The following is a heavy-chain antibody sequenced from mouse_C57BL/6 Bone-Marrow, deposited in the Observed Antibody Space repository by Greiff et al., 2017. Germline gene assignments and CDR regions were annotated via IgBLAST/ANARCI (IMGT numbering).Heavy chain of an antibody. D-gene: IGHD2-3*01. Sequence: EVQLVESGGDLVKPGGSLKLSCAASGFTFSSYGMSWVRQTPDKRLEWVATISSGGSYTYYPDSVKGRFTISRDNAKNTLYLQMSSLKSEDTAMYYCARRWDYWGQGTTLTVSS. CDR2: ISSGGSYT. CDR1: GFTFSSYG. J-gene: IGHJ2*01. V-gene: IGHV5-6*01. CDR3: ARRWDY.